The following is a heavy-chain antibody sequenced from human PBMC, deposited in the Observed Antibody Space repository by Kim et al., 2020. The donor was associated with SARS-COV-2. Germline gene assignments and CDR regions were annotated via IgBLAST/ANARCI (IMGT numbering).Heavy chain of an antibody. J-gene: IGHJ4*02. CDR2: IKQDGSEK. CDR1: GFTFSSYW. V-gene: IGHV3-7*03. D-gene: IGHD3-16*01. Sequence: GGSLRLSCAASGFTFSSYWMSWVRQAPGKGLEWVANIKQDGSEKYYVDSVKGRFTISRDNAKNSLYLQMNSLRAEDTAVYYCARGGGDDYVWGSYGVEIDYWGQGTLVTVSS. CDR3: ARGGGDDYVWGSYGVEIDY.